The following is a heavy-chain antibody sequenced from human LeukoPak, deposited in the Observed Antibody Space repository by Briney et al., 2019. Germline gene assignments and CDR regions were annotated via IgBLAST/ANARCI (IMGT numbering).Heavy chain of an antibody. D-gene: IGHD2-21*02. Sequence: GGSLRLSCAASGFTVSSNYVSWVRQTPGKGLEWVSSIYRDGSTYYADSVKGRFTISRDNSKNTLNLQMNNLRVEDTAVYYCARVMTAITNWFDPWGQGTLVTVSS. V-gene: IGHV3-66*01. J-gene: IGHJ5*02. CDR1: GFTVSSNY. CDR2: IYRDGST. CDR3: ARVMTAITNWFDP.